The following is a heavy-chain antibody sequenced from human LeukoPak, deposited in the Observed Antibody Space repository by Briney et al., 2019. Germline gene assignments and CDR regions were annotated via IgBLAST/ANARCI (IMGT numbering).Heavy chain of an antibody. V-gene: IGHV4-4*07. J-gene: IGHJ4*02. Sequence: SETLSLTCTVSGGSISSYYWSWIRQPAGKGLEWIGRIYTSGSTNYNPSLESRVTISVDKSKNQFSLKLSSVTAAATAVYYCARENYDSSGFNFDYWGQGTLVTVSS. CDR1: GGSISSYY. CDR2: IYTSGST. CDR3: ARENYDSSGFNFDY. D-gene: IGHD3-22*01.